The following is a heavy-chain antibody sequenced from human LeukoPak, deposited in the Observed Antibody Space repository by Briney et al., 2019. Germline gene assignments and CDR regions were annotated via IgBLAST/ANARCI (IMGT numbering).Heavy chain of an antibody. CDR1: GGSISSYY. CDR3: ARLGAGPTYYDFWSGYSSFYFDY. V-gene: IGHV4-59*05. D-gene: IGHD3-3*01. J-gene: IGHJ4*02. Sequence: SETLSLTCTVSGGSISSYYWSWIRQPPGKGLEWIGGIHYSGNTYYNPSLKSRVTISIDTSKNQFSLKLSSVTAADTAVYYCARLGAGPTYYDFWSGYSSFYFDYWGQGTLVTVSS. CDR2: IHYSGNT.